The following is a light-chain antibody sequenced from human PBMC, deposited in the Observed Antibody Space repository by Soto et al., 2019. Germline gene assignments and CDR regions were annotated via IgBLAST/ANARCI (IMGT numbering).Light chain of an antibody. V-gene: IGKV3-11*01. Sequence: EIVLTQSPGTLSLSPGERAALSCRASQSVSVHLAWYQQKPGQAPRLLIYDASNRATGIPARFSGSGSGTDFTLTISSLEPEDFAVYHCVQRTTWPSTCSQGSKVEIK. J-gene: IGKJ1*01. CDR2: DAS. CDR3: VQRTTWPST. CDR1: QSVSVH.